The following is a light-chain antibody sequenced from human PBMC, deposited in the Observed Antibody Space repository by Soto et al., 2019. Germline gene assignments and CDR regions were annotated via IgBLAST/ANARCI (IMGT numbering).Light chain of an antibody. CDR1: SSDVGSYNL. J-gene: IGLJ1*01. Sequence: QSALTQPASVSGSPGQSITISCTGTSSDVGSYNLVSWYQQHPGKAPKLMIYEVSKRPSGVSNRFSGSKSGNTASLTISGLQAEDEADYYCCSYAGSSTFPYVCGTGTKSPS. V-gene: IGLV2-23*02. CDR2: EVS. CDR3: CSYAGSSTFPYV.